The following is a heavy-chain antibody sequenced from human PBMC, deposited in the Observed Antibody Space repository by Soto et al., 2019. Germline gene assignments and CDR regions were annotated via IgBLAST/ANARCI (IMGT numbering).Heavy chain of an antibody. D-gene: IGHD3-16*02. V-gene: IGHV1-69*02. CDR2: IIPILGIA. Sequence: SVKVSCKASGGTFSSYTISWVRQAPGQGLEWMGRIIPILGIANYAQKFQGRVTITADKSTSTAYMELNSLRADDTAVYYCAKVPLSRRYFDYWGQGTLVTVSS. CDR3: AKVPLSRRYFDY. CDR1: GGTFSSYT. J-gene: IGHJ4*02.